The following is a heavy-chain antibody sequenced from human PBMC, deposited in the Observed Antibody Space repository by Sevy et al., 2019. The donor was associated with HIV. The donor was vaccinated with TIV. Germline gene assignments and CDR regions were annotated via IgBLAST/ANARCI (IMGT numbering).Heavy chain of an antibody. CDR1: GFTFSSYA. CDR2: ISYDGNNK. J-gene: IGHJ6*02. CDR3: TRDGSSGGLFLKDYYYFSMDV. Sequence: GGSLRLSCAASGFTFSSYAMHWVRQAPGKGLEWVAVISYDGNNKYADSVKGRFTISRDNSKNTMYLQMDSLRAEDTVVYYCTRDGSSGGLFLKDYYYFSMDVWGQGTTVTVSS. D-gene: IGHD3-16*01. V-gene: IGHV3-30*03.